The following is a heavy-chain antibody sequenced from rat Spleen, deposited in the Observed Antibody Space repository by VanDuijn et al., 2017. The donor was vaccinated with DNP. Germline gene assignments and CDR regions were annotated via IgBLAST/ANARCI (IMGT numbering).Heavy chain of an antibody. Sequence: EVQLVASGGGLVQPGSSLKLSCAASGFTFSDYNMAWVRQAPKRGLEWVATISDDGSSIYYRDSVKGRFTISRDNAENTVYLQMSSLRSEDTATYYCASWAPIAPLSTSNYWGQGVMVTVSS. D-gene: IGHD1-2*01. J-gene: IGHJ2*01. CDR1: GFTFSDYN. CDR2: ISDDGSSI. CDR3: ASWAPIAPLSTSNY. V-gene: IGHV5-7*01.